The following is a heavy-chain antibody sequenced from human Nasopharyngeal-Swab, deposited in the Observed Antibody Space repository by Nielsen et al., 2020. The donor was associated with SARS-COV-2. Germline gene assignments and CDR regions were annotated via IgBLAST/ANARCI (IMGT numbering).Heavy chain of an antibody. CDR2: IIPIFGTA. CDR3: AREQWLAKYYYYYGMDV. V-gene: IGHV1-69*13. Sequence: SVKVSCKASGYTFTSFGISWVRQAPGQGLEWMGGIIPIFGTANYAQKFQGRVTITADESTSIAYMELSSLRSEDTAVYYCAREQWLAKYYYYYGMDVWGQGTTVTVSS. J-gene: IGHJ6*02. D-gene: IGHD6-19*01. CDR1: GYTFTSFG.